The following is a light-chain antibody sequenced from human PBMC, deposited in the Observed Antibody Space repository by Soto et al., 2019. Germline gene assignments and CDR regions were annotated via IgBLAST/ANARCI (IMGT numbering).Light chain of an antibody. CDR2: QDS. CDR3: QAWDSSTAV. J-gene: IGLJ1*01. CDR1: KLGDKL. Sequence: SYELTQPPSVSVSPGLTASITCSGGKLGDKLAYWYQQKPGQSPVLVIYQDSKRPSGIPERFSGSNSGNTATLTISGTQSMDEADYYCQAWDSSTAVFGTGTKVT. V-gene: IGLV3-1*01.